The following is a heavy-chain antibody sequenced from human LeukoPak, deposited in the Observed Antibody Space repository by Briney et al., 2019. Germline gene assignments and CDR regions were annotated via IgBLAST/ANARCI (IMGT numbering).Heavy chain of an antibody. J-gene: IGHJ4*02. D-gene: IGHD4-11*01. CDR2: INWNGGST. CDR3: ARVRGSGTYSNPDFDY. V-gene: IGHV3-20*04. Sequence: PGRSPRLSCAASGFTFDDYGMSWVRQAPGKGLEWVSGINWNGGSTGYADSVKGRFTISRDNAKDSLYLQMNSLRAEDTALYYCARVRGSGTYSNPDFDYWGQGTLVTVSS. CDR1: GFTFDDYG.